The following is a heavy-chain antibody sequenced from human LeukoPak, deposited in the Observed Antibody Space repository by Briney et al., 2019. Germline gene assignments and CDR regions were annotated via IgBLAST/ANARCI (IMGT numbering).Heavy chain of an antibody. V-gene: IGHV4-61*02. CDR2: IYTSGST. Sequence: SETLSLTCTVSGGSISSGSYYWSWIRQPAGKGLEWIGRIYTSGSTNYNPSLKSRVTISVDTSKNQFSLKLSSVTAADTAVYYCARDQGGYSYGYGGSLDYWGQGTLVTVSS. D-gene: IGHD5-18*01. J-gene: IGHJ4*02. CDR3: ARDQGGYSYGYGGSLDY. CDR1: GGSISSGSYY.